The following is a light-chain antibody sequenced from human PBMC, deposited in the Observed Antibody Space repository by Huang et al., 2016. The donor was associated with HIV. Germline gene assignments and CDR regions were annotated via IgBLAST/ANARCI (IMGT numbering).Light chain of an antibody. CDR1: QGIGTY. CDR3: QKYNSVPRT. J-gene: IGKJ1*01. CDR2: AAS. Sequence: DIQMTQSPSSLSASVGDRVTISCRASQGIGTYLAWYQHKPGKVPNLLIYAASTLQWGVPSRFSGSGSGTNFTLTIGSLQPEDVAIYYCQKYNSVPRTFGLGTKVEIK. V-gene: IGKV1-27*01.